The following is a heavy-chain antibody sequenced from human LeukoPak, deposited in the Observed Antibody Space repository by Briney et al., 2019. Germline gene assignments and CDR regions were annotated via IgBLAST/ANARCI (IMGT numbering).Heavy chain of an antibody. CDR2: IIPIFGTA. J-gene: IGHJ4*02. D-gene: IGHD3-22*01. CDR1: GGTFSSYA. Sequence: ASVKVSCKASGGTFSSYAISWVRQAPGQGLEWMGGIIPIFGTANYAQKFQGRVTITADKSTSTAYMELSSLRSEDTAVYYCARYYYDSSGYDYWGQGTLVTVSS. CDR3: ARYYYDSSGYDY. V-gene: IGHV1-69*06.